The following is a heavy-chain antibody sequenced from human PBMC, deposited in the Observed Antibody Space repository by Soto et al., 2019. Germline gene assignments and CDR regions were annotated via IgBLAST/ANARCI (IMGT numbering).Heavy chain of an antibody. Sequence: ASVKVSCKASGYTFTSYGISWVRQAPGQGLEWMGWISAYNGNTHYAQKLQGRVTMTTDTYTSTDYMELRSLRSDDTAVYYCARGQRGRGTCGFYYYGIDVCGQGTSVTV. CDR1: GYTFTSYG. J-gene: IGHJ6*02. V-gene: IGHV1-18*01. CDR2: ISAYNGNT. D-gene: IGHD6-25*01. CDR3: ARGQRGRGTCGFYYYGIDV.